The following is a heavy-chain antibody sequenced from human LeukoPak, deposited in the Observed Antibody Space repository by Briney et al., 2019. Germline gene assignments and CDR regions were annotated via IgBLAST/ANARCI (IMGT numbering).Heavy chain of an antibody. V-gene: IGHV3-13*01. CDR2: IGTAGDT. CDR1: GFTFSSYD. Sequence: GGSLRLSCAASGFTFSSYDMHWVRQAPGKGLEWVSAIGTAGDTYYPGSVKGRFTISRENAKNSLYLQMNSLRAGDTAVYYCARLDTTKGLEAFDIWGQGTMVTVSS. CDR3: ARLDTTKGLEAFDI. D-gene: IGHD5-18*01. J-gene: IGHJ3*02.